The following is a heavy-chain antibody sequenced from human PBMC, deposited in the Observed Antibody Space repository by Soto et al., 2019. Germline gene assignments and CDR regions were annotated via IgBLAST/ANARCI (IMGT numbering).Heavy chain of an antibody. J-gene: IGHJ6*02. Sequence: SETLTLTCTVSGGSINNYYWSWIRQPAGKGLEWIGRIYPSGNTHYNPSLKSRVIMSVDTSKDQFSLKLNSVTAADTAVYYCEIGTLNMDVWGQGTKVTVSS. D-gene: IGHD3-9*01. CDR2: IYPSGNT. V-gene: IGHV4-4*07. CDR1: GGSINNYY. CDR3: EIGTLNMDV.